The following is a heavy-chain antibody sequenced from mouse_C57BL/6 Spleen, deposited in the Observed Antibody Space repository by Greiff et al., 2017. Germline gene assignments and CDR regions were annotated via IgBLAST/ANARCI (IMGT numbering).Heavy chain of an antibody. CDR1: GYTFTSYW. CDR2: IDPSDSYT. CDR3: ARVYYGSIPFAY. V-gene: IGHV1-69*01. J-gene: IGHJ3*01. Sequence: VQLQQPGAKLVMPGASVKLSCKASGYTFTSYWMHWVKQRPGQGLEWIGEIDPSDSYTNYNQKFKVKSTLTVDKSSSTAYMQRSSLTSEDSAVYYCARVYYGSIPFAYWGQGTLVTVAA. D-gene: IGHD1-1*01.